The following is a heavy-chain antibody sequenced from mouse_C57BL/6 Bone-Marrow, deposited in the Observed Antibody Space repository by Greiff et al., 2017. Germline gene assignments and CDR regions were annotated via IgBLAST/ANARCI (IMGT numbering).Heavy chain of an antibody. Sequence: DVKVEESGPGLVTPSQSLSLPCSVTGYSITSGYYWNWIRQIPGNKLEWLGYISYDGSNNYNPSLNNRISITRDTSKNQFFLKLNSVTNEDTATYYGARARAYWGQGTLVTVSA. J-gene: IGHJ3*01. CDR2: ISYDGSN. CDR1: GYSITSGYY. D-gene: IGHD3-3*01. CDR3: ARARAY. V-gene: IGHV3-6*01.